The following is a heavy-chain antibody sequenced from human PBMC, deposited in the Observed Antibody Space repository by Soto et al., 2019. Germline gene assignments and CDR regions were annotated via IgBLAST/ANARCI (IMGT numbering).Heavy chain of an antibody. CDR3: ARVTDY. CDR1: GGSISSGGDS. V-gene: IGHV4-30-2*01. CDR2: IYHSGST. Sequence: QLQLQESGSGLVKPSQTLSLTCAVSGGSISSGGDSWSWIRQPPGKGLEWIGYIYHSGSTYYHPYLKSRVTIAVDRSKNQFSLKLSSVTAADTAVYSCARVTDYWGQGTLVTVSS. J-gene: IGHJ4*02.